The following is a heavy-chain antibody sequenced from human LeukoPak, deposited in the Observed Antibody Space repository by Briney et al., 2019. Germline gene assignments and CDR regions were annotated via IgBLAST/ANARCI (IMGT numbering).Heavy chain of an antibody. CDR2: IIPIFGTA. Sequence: ASVKVSCKASGYTFTSYAVNWVRQAPGQGLEWMGGIIPIFGTANYAQKFQGRVTITADESTSTAYMELSSLRSEDTAVYYCARDPRGWNAGFGVGATTEEDYWGQGTLVTVSS. D-gene: IGHD1-26*01. V-gene: IGHV1-69*13. CDR3: ARDPRGWNAGFGVGATTEEDY. J-gene: IGHJ4*02. CDR1: GYTFTSYA.